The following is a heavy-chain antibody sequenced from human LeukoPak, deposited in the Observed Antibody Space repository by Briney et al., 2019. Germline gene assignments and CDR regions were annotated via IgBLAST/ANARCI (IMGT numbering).Heavy chain of an antibody. V-gene: IGHV1-69*05. CDR1: GGTFSSYA. Sequence: SVKVSCTASGGTFSSYAISWVRQAPGQGLEWMGGIIPIFGTANYAQKFQGRVTITTDESTSTAYMELSSLRSEDTAVYYCARELTDTSWVGAFDYWGQGTLVTVSS. CDR2: IIPIFGTA. J-gene: IGHJ4*02. D-gene: IGHD2-2*01. CDR3: ARELTDTSWVGAFDY.